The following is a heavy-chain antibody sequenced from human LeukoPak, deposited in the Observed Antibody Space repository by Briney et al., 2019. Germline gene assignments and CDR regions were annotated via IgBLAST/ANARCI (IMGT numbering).Heavy chain of an antibody. J-gene: IGHJ3*02. CDR3: ARGGLIDAFDI. CDR1: GGSFSGYY. V-gene: IGHV4-34*01. CDR2: INHSGST. D-gene: IGHD2-8*01. Sequence: PSETLSLTCAVYGGSFSGYYWSWIRQPPGKGLEWIGEINHSGSTNYNPSLKSRVTISVDTSKNQFSLKLSSVTAADTAVYYCARGGLIDAFDIWGQGTMVTVSP.